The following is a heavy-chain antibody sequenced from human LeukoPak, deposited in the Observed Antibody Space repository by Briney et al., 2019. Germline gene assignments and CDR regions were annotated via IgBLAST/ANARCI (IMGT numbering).Heavy chain of an antibody. CDR1: GFTFSSYS. J-gene: IGHJ4*02. D-gene: IGHD3-9*01. CDR2: ISSSSSYI. Sequence: PGRSLRLSCAASGFTFSSYSMNWVRQAPGKGLEWVSSISSSSSYIYYADSVKGRFTISRDNAKNSLYLQMNSLRAEDTAVYYCARGPLLRYFDWQKDPFDYWGQGTLVTVSS. CDR3: ARGPLLRYFDWQKDPFDY. V-gene: IGHV3-21*01.